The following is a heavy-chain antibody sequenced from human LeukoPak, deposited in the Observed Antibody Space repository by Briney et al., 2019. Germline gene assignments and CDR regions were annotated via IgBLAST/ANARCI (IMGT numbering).Heavy chain of an antibody. Sequence: GGSLRLSCTASGFTFGDYAMSWVRQAPGKGLEWVGFIRSKAYSGTTEYAASAKGRFTISRDDSKSIAYLQMNSLKTEDTAVYYCTNLYYYYYYMDVWGKGTTVTVSS. J-gene: IGHJ6*03. CDR2: IRSKAYSGTT. CDR3: TNLYYYYYYMDV. V-gene: IGHV3-49*04. CDR1: GFTFGDYA.